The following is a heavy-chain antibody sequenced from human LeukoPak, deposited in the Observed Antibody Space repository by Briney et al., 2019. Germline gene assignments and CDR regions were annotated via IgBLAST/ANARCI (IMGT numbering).Heavy chain of an antibody. J-gene: IGHJ3*02. Sequence: SETLSLTCAVYGGSFSGYYWSWIRQPPGKGLEWIGEINHSGSTNYNPSLKSRVTISVDTSKNQFSLKLSSVTAADTAVYYCARGYYYDSSGYLTPYDAFDIWGQGTMVTVSS. CDR3: ARGYYYDSSGYLTPYDAFDI. CDR1: GGSFSGYY. CDR2: INHSGST. V-gene: IGHV4-34*01. D-gene: IGHD3-22*01.